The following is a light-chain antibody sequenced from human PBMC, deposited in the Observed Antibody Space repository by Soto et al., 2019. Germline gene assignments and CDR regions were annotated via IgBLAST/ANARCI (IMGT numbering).Light chain of an antibody. V-gene: IGKV1-39*01. J-gene: IGKJ1*01. Sequence: DIQMTQSPSSLSASVGDRVTITCRASQSISSYLNWYQQKPGKAPKLLIYAASRLQSGVPSRFSGSGSGTDFTLTISSLQPEDFETYYCQQSYSTLWTFGQGTKVEIK. CDR1: QSISSY. CDR2: AAS. CDR3: QQSYSTLWT.